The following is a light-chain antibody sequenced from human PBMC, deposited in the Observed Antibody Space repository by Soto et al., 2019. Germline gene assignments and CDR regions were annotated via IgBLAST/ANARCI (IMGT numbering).Light chain of an antibody. Sequence: QSVLTQPPSVSAAPGQKVTSSCSGSNSNIGNNYVYWYQQFPGAAPKLLMYENAKRASGIPDRFSGSKSGTAATLAITGIQTGDEADYYCGTWDSGLSGFVFGTGTKVTVL. CDR1: NSNIGNNY. V-gene: IGLV1-51*02. CDR3: GTWDSGLSGFV. CDR2: ENA. J-gene: IGLJ1*01.